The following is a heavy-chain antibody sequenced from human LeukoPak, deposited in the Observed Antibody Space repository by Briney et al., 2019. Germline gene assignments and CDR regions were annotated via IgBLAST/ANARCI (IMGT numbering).Heavy chain of an antibody. CDR2: IYHSGST. D-gene: IGHD6-19*01. CDR1: GGSISSGDYY. V-gene: IGHV4-39*07. CDR3: ARGSIGSGYFGSDY. J-gene: IGHJ4*02. Sequence: SQTLSLTCTVSGGSISSGDYYWGWIRQPPGNGLEWIGSIYHSGSTYFNPSLKSRVTISVDTSKNQFSLKLSSVTAADTAVYYCARGSIGSGYFGSDYWGQGTLVTVSS.